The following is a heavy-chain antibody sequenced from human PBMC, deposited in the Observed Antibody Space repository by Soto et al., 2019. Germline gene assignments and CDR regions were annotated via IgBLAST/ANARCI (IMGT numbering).Heavy chain of an antibody. CDR3: TRQHRSLPILSTYGMDL. V-gene: IGHV3-72*01. J-gene: IGHJ6*01. D-gene: IGHD2-15*01. Sequence: EVQLVESGGGLVQPGMSLRLSCAASGFTFSAHYMDWVRQAPGKGLEWVGRVRNEAQSYFTEYAASFRGRFTITRDDSEQSLYLEIRSLQTDDTAVYYCTRQHRSLPILSTYGMDLWGQGTTVIVSP. CDR2: VRNEAQSYFT. CDR1: GFTFSAHY.